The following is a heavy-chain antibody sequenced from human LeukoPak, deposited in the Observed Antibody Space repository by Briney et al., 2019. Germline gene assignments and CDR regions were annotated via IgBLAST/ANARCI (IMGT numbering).Heavy chain of an antibody. J-gene: IGHJ1*01. CDR3: ARVPLDDASRHYYPH. CDR1: GYTFTNYG. D-gene: IGHD3-10*01. CDR2: INTGNGNT. Sequence: ASVKVSCKTSGYTFTNYGMHWVRQAPRQSPEWMGWINTGNGNTKSSQKFQDRVTLIRDTSASTAYMELNSLSSEDTAVYYCARVPLDDASRHYYPHWGQGTLVTVSS. V-gene: IGHV1-3*04.